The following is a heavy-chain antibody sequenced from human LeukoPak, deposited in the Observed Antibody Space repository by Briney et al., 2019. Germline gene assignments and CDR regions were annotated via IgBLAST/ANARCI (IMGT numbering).Heavy chain of an antibody. CDR1: GFTFSSYS. V-gene: IGHV3-48*02. J-gene: IGHJ6*02. CDR2: ISSSSSTI. D-gene: IGHD3-3*01. Sequence: GGSLRLSCAASGFTFSSYSMNWVRQAPGKGLEWVSYISSSSSTIYYADSVKGRFTISRDNAKNSLYLQMNSLRDEDTAVYYCARDGDYDFWSGYRTREYYYYYYGMDVWGQGTTVTVSS. CDR3: ARDGDYDFWSGYRTREYYYYYYGMDV.